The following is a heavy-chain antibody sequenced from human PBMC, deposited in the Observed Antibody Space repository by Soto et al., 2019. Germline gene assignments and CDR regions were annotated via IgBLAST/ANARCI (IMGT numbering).Heavy chain of an antibody. CDR1: GFTFNNSG. CDR3: VKDRVPGAYGNYYGMDV. Sequence: TGGSLRLSCRVSGFTFNNSGMHWVRQAPGKGLEWMAVISYDGSDKYYADSVKGRVIISRDNSKNTLNLEMNSLRAEDTAIYYCVKDRVPGAYGNYYGMDVWGKGTTVTVSS. D-gene: IGHD5-12*01. CDR2: ISYDGSDK. J-gene: IGHJ6*04. V-gene: IGHV3-30*18.